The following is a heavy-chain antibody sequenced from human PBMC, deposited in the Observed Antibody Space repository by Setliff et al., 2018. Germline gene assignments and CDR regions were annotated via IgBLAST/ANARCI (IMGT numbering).Heavy chain of an antibody. Sequence: SETLSLTCTVSGASISSGTYYWGWIRQPPGKGLEWIGSFYYSGSTYYNPSLKSRVTISVDTSKNQFSLKLSSVTAADTAVYYCARQGGRRTGLAMAIRYYYYYMDVWGKGTTVTVSS. CDR2: FYYSGST. D-gene: IGHD5-18*01. CDR3: ARQGGRRTGLAMAIRYYYYYMDV. J-gene: IGHJ6*03. V-gene: IGHV4-39*01. CDR1: GASISSGTYY.